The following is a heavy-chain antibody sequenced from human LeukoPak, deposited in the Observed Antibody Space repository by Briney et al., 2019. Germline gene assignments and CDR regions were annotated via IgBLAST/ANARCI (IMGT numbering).Heavy chain of an antibody. CDR1: GFTFSSYS. V-gene: IGHV3-21*01. Sequence: GGSLRLSCAASGFTFSSYSMNWVRQAPGKGLEWVSSISSSSSYIYYADSVKGRFTISRDNAKNSLYLQMNSLRAEDTAVYYCARDSLGSAWFGDRPLISWGQGTLVTVSS. D-gene: IGHD3-10*01. CDR2: ISSSSSYI. J-gene: IGHJ5*02. CDR3: ARDSLGSAWFGDRPLIS.